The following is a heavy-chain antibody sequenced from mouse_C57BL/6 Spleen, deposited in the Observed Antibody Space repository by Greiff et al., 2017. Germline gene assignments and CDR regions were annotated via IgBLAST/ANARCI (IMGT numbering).Heavy chain of an antibody. V-gene: IGHV1-15*01. CDR1: GYTFTDYE. CDR2: IDPETGGT. CDR3: TRSGGIYYYGSSPWYFDY. Sequence: QVQLQQSGAELVRPGASVTLSCKASGYTFTDYEMHWVKQTPVHGLEWIGAIDPETGGTAYNQKFKGKAILTADNASSTAYMELRSLTSEDSAVYYCTRSGGIYYYGSSPWYFDYWGQGTTLTVSS. D-gene: IGHD1-1*01. J-gene: IGHJ2*01.